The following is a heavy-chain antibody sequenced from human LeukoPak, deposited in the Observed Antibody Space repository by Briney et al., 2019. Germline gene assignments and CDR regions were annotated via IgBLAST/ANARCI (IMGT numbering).Heavy chain of an antibody. J-gene: IGHJ4*02. CDR1: GFTFSVAA. Sequence: GGSLRLSCAASGFTFSVAAMTWVRQAPGKGLEWVAVIWYDGSNKYYAHSVKGRFTISRDNSKNTLYVQMNSLRAEDTAVYYCARDNWGFDYWGQGTLVTVSS. D-gene: IGHD7-27*01. CDR3: ARDNWGFDY. V-gene: IGHV3-33*08. CDR2: IWYDGSNK.